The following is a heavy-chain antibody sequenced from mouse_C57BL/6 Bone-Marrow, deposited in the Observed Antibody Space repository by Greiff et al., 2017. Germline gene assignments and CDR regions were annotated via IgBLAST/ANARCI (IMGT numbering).Heavy chain of an antibody. J-gene: IGHJ1*03. D-gene: IGHD2-4*01. V-gene: IGHV14-4*01. CDR1: GFNIKDDY. CDR2: IDPENGDT. CDR3: TNDYDWYFDV. Sequence: EVKLEESGAELVRPGASVKLSCTASGFNIKDDYMHWVKQRPEQGLEWIGWIDPENGDTEYASKFQGKATITADKSSNTAYLQLSSLTSEDSAVYYCTNDYDWYFDVWGTGTTVTVSS.